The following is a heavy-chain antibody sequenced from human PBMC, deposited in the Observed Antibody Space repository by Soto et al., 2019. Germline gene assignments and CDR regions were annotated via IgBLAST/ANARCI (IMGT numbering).Heavy chain of an antibody. Sequence: PSETLSLTCTVSGGTISSGDYYWSWIRQPPGKGLEWIGYIYYSGSTYYNPSLKSRVTISVDTSKNQFSLKLSSVTAADTAVYYCARLIRFGELKGWFDPWGQVTLVTVSS. CDR3: ARLIRFGELKGWFDP. CDR2: IYYSGST. V-gene: IGHV4-30-4*01. CDR1: GGTISSGDYY. D-gene: IGHD3-10*01. J-gene: IGHJ5*02.